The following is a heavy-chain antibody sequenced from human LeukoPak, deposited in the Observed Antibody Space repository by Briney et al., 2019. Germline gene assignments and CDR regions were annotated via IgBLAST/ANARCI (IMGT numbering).Heavy chain of an antibody. J-gene: IGHJ6*02. CDR3: ARFSGSHGHYYYGMDV. D-gene: IGHD1-26*01. CDR2: ISAYNGNT. V-gene: IGHV1-18*01. CDR1: GYTFTSYG. Sequence: ASVKVSCKASGYTFTSYGISWVPQAPGQGLECRGWISAYNGNTNYAQKLQGRVTMTTDTSTSTAYMELRSLISDDTAVYYCARFSGSHGHYYYGMDVWGQGTTVTVSS.